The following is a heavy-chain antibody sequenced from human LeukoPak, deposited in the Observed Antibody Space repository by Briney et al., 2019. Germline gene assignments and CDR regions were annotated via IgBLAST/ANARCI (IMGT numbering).Heavy chain of an antibody. V-gene: IGHV1-8*01. J-gene: IGHJ4*02. D-gene: IGHD6-6*01. Sequence: ASVKVSCKASGYTFTSYDINWVRQATGQGLEWMGWMNPNSGNTDYKLQGRVTMTTDTSTSTAYMELRSLRSDDTAVYYCARGGPFFSSSSSKEYYFDYWGQGTLVTVSS. CDR1: GYTFTSYD. CDR2: MNPNSGNT. CDR3: ARGGPFFSSSSSKEYYFDY.